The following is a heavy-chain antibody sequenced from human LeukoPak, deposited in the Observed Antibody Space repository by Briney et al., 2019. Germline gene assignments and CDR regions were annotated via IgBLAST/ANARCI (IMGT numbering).Heavy chain of an antibody. D-gene: IGHD1-26*01. CDR2: IYYSGGT. V-gene: IGHV4-39*01. CDR1: GGSISISSNY. CDR3: ARTNIVVGATGIYYYYVDV. Sequence: NPSETLSLTCTVSGGSISISSNYWVWIRQAPGKGLDSIGTIYYSGGTYYNPSLKSRVTISVDTSKNQFFLNLTSVTAGDTAVYYCARTNIVVGATGIYYYYVDVWGKGTTVTVSS. J-gene: IGHJ6*03.